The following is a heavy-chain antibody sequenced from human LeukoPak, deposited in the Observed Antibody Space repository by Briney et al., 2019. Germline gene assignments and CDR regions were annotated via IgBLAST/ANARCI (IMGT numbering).Heavy chain of an antibody. D-gene: IGHD3-10*01. J-gene: IGHJ4*02. CDR1: GYTFTGYY. V-gene: IGHV1-2*02. CDR2: INPNSGGT. Sequence: ASVKVSCKASGYTFTGYYMHWVRQAPGQGLEWMGWINPNSGGTNYAQKFQGRVTMTRDTSISTAYMELSRLRSDDTAVYYCARDREVRGVIPGYWGQGTLVTVSS. CDR3: ARDREVRGVIPGY.